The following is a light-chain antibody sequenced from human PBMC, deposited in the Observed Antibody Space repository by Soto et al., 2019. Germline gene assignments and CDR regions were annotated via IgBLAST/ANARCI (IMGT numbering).Light chain of an antibody. CDR1: QSVGSSY. V-gene: IGKV3-20*01. Sequence: EIVLTQSPGTLSLSPGERATLSCRASQSVGSSYLAWSQQKPGQAPRLLMYATSSRATGIPDRFSGSGSGTDFTLTISRLEPEDFAVYYCHQFDSSLTFGQGTRVEIK. CDR3: HQFDSSLT. CDR2: ATS. J-gene: IGKJ1*01.